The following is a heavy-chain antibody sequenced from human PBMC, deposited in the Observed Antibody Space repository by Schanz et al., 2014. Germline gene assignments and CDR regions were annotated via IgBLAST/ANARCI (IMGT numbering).Heavy chain of an antibody. V-gene: IGHV3-21*05. CDR1: EFTFSIYK. Sequence: EVQLVESGGYLVQPGGSLRLSCEASEFTFSIYKMNWVRQVPGKGLEWVSYISGTTTYTNYADSVKGRFTISRDNAKNTLYLQMNSLRAEDTAVYYCARDSRPNYDFLTAYYSIDYWGQGTLVTVSS. J-gene: IGHJ4*02. D-gene: IGHD3-9*01. CDR3: ARDSRPNYDFLTAYYSIDY. CDR2: ISGTTTYT.